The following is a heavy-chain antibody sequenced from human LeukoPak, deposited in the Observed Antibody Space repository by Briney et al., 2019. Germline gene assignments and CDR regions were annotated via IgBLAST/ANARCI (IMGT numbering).Heavy chain of an antibody. D-gene: IGHD7-27*01. CDR2: TTGSGSST. CDR1: GFTFSSYA. Sequence: PGGSLRLSCAASGFTFSSYAMTWVRQAPGKGLEWVSATTGSGSSTHYADSVKGRFTISRDNAKNSLYLQLNSLRAEDTAVYFCARADWGLIDYWGQGALVTVSS. J-gene: IGHJ4*02. CDR3: ARADWGLIDY. V-gene: IGHV3-23*01.